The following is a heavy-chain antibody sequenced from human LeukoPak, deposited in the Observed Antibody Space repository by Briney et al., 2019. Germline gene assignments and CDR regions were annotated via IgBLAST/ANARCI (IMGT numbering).Heavy chain of an antibody. Sequence: PTGGSLRLSCAASGFTFSSYGVHWVRHAPGKGLERVAFIRYDGSNKYYADSVKGRFTISRDNAKNSLYLQMNSLRPEDTAFYYCAKGERKWLARQPDYWGQGTLAIVSS. CDR1: GFTFSSYG. D-gene: IGHD6-19*01. CDR2: IRYDGSNK. CDR3: AKGERKWLARQPDY. J-gene: IGHJ4*02. V-gene: IGHV3-30*02.